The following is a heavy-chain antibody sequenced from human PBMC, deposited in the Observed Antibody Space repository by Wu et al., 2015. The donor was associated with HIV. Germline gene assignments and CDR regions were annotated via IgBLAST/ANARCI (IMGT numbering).Heavy chain of an antibody. D-gene: IGHD4-23*01. J-gene: IGHJ4*02. CDR2: IIPIHGAA. CDR1: GGTFSRSG. V-gene: IGHV1-69*11. Sequence: QVQLVQSGAEVKKPGASVKVSCKASGGTFSRSGFSWVRQVPGQGFEWMGRIIPIHGAANYAQKFEGRVTITADESTSTAHMELNSLRSEDTAVYYCARTDGLVDGGNSGYDYWGQGTLVTVSS. CDR3: ARTDGLVDGGNSGYDY.